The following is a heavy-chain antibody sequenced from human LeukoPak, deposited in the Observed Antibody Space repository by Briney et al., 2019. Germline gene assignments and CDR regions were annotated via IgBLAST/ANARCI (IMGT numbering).Heavy chain of an antibody. J-gene: IGHJ4*02. CDR1: GGSITGSYY. CDR3: ARRQLDPFYYSDR. CDR2: IYHTGAT. Sequence: PSETLSLTCTVSGGSITGSYYWGWIRQTPGERLEWIGEIYHTGATIYSPSFKSRVTISVDNSKNHFSLQLTSLTAADTAVYFCARRQLDPFYYSDRWGQGALVTVSS. V-gene: IGHV4-4*02. D-gene: IGHD1-1*01.